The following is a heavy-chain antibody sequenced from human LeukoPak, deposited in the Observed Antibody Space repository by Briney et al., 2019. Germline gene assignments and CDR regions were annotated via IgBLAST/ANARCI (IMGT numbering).Heavy chain of an antibody. CDR2: IYYSRST. D-gene: IGHD3-16*01. CDR1: GGSLSSGDYY. CDR3: ARDGLNGYVWGSPNV. Sequence: PSETLSLTCTVSGGSLSSGDYYWRWIRQPPGKDLAWIGCIYYSRSTYYNPSLKSRVTISVDTSKNQFSLKLSSVTAADTAVYYCARDGLNGYVWGSPNVWGKGTTVTVSS. J-gene: IGHJ6*04. V-gene: IGHV4-30-4*08.